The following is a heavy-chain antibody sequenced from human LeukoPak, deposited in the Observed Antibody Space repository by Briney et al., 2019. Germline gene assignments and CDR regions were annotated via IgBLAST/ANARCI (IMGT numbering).Heavy chain of an antibody. Sequence: GGSLRLSCAASGFTFSSYAMSWVRQAPGKGLEWVSSVSGSGGSTYYADSVKGRFTISRDNSKNTLYLQMSSLRAEDTAIYYCAKPRAVGVNAFFDYWGQGTLVTVSS. CDR1: GFTFSSYA. J-gene: IGHJ4*02. V-gene: IGHV3-23*01. CDR3: AKPRAVGVNAFFDY. CDR2: VSGSGGST.